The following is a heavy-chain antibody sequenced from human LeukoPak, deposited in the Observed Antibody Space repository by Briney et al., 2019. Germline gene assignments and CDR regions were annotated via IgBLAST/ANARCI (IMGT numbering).Heavy chain of an antibody. V-gene: IGHV4-39*02. Sequence: SETLSLTCTVSGGSITSSTYYWGWFCQPPGKGLEWIGSFYYDGRTYYSPSLKSRVTISGDTSKNHFSLKLSSVTAADTAVYYCARRCGDWAVNWFGPWGQGTLVTVSS. J-gene: IGHJ5*02. CDR1: GGSITSSTYY. CDR2: FYYDGRT. D-gene: IGHD2-21*02. CDR3: ARRCGDWAVNWFGP.